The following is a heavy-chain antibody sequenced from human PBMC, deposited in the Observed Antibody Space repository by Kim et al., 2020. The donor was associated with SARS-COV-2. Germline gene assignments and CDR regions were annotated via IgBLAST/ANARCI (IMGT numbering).Heavy chain of an antibody. CDR3: ARGSGSYYIH. CDR2: ER. Sequence: ERTYVDAVKGRFPISRDNAKNSLYLQMDSLRVEDTAVYYCARGSGSYYIHWGQGTLVTVSS. D-gene: IGHD3-10*01. J-gene: IGHJ4*02. V-gene: IGHV3-7*01.